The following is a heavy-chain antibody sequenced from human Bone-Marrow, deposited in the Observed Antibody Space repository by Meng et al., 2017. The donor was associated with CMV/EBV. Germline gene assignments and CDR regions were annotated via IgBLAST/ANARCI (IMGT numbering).Heavy chain of an antibody. J-gene: IGHJ4*02. V-gene: IGHV1-69*10. CDR2: IIPILGIA. Sequence: SVKVSCKASGGTFSSYAISWVRQAPGQGLEWMGGIIPILGIANYAQKFQGRVTITTDESTSTAYMELSSLRSEDTAVYYCARGDTSRAALWGQGTLVTLSS. CDR1: GGTFSSYA. D-gene: IGHD6-6*01. CDR3: ARGDTSRAAL.